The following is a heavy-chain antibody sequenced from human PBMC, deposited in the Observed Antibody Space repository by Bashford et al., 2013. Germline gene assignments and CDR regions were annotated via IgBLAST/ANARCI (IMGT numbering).Heavy chain of an antibody. J-gene: IGHJ4*02. D-gene: IGHD3/OR15-3a*01. CDR3: VRDWTAYLDS. V-gene: IGHV3-74*01. CDR2: ISDGGRT. Sequence: VRQAPGKGLEWVSAISDGGRTDYADSVKGRFTISRDDAKNTLFLQMNSLRAEDTAVYYCVRDWTAYLDSWGQGTLVTVS.